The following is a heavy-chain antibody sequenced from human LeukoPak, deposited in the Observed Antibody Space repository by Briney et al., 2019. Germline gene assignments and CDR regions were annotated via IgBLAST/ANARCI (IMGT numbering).Heavy chain of an antibody. Sequence: GGSLRLSCAASEFTFSSYGMHWVRQAPGKGLEWVAVISYDGSNKYYADSVKGRFTISRDNSKNTLYLQMNSLRAEDAAVYYCAKGGRGYSGYDLPFAFDYWGQGTLVTVSS. J-gene: IGHJ4*02. CDR2: ISYDGSNK. CDR1: EFTFSSYG. CDR3: AKGGRGYSGYDLPFAFDY. V-gene: IGHV3-30*18. D-gene: IGHD5-12*01.